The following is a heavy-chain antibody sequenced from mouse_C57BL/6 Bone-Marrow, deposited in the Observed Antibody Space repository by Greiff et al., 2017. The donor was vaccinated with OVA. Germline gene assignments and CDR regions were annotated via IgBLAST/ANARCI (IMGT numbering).Heavy chain of an antibody. Sequence: EVKVEESGGGLVKPGGSLKLSCAASGFTFSSYAMSWVRQTPEKRLEWVATISDGGSYTYYPDNVKGRFTISRDNAKNNLYLQMSHLKSEDTAMYYCARDGNYYGSSWAMDYWGQGTSVTVSS. CDR3: ARDGNYYGSSWAMDY. V-gene: IGHV5-4*01. CDR2: ISDGGSYT. J-gene: IGHJ4*01. D-gene: IGHD1-1*01. CDR1: GFTFSSYA.